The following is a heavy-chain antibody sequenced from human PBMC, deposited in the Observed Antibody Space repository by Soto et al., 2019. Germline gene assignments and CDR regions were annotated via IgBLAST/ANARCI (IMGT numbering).Heavy chain of an antibody. Sequence: QVQLVQSGAEVKKPGSSVKVSCKASGGTFSSYTISWVRQAPGQGLEWMGRIIPILGIANYAQKFQGRVTITADKFTSTAYLELSSLRSEDTAVYYCARDKPLSGVVTLLGNWFDPWGQGTLVTVSS. CDR1: GGTFSSYT. D-gene: IGHD3-3*01. V-gene: IGHV1-69*08. J-gene: IGHJ5*02. CDR2: IIPILGIA. CDR3: ARDKPLSGVVTLLGNWFDP.